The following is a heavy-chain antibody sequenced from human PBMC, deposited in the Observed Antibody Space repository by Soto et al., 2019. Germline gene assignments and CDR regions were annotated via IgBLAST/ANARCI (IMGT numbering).Heavy chain of an antibody. Sequence: QVQLVQSGAEVKKPGASVKVSCKASGYTFTSYDINWVRQATGQGLEWMGWMNPNSGNTGYAQKYQGRVTMTRNTSISTAYMELSSLRSQDTAVYYCARADFDWLSRLKKYYYYYRMDVWGQGPTVTVPS. D-gene: IGHD3-9*01. V-gene: IGHV1-8*01. CDR3: ARADFDWLSRLKKYYYYYRMDV. CDR1: GYTFTSYD. CDR2: MNPNSGNT. J-gene: IGHJ6*02.